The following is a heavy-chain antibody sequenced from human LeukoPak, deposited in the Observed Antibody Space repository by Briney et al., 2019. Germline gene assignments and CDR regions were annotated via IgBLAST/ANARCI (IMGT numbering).Heavy chain of an antibody. CDR1: GGSISSYY. J-gene: IGHJ4*02. D-gene: IGHD3-22*01. V-gene: IGHV4-59*01. CDR3: ARYHPSGSGYYPAFDY. Sequence: SETLSLTCTVSGGSISSYYWSWIRQPPGKGLEWIGYIYYSGSTNYNPSLESRVTISVDTSKNQFSLKLSSVTAADTAVYYCARYHPSGSGYYPAFDYWGQGTLVTVSS. CDR2: IYYSGST.